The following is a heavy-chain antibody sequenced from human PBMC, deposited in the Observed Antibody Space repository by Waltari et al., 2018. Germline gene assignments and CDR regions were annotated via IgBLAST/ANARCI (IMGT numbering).Heavy chain of an antibody. Sequence: QLQLQESGPGLVKPSETLSLTCSVSVVSITTNRHYWGWIRQPPGQGLEWIGTISYNGATYSSPSLRSRVTIFRDTPKNQLSLKLGSVTAADTAFYYCATYIGASLGTAAFDVWGQGTMVTVSS. CDR2: ISYNGAT. J-gene: IGHJ3*01. V-gene: IGHV4-39*01. CDR3: ATYIGASLGTAAFDV. CDR1: VVSITTNRHY. D-gene: IGHD5-12*01.